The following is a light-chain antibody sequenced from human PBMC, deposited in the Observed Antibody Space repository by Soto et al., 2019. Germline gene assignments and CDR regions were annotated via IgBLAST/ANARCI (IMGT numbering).Light chain of an antibody. V-gene: IGKV3-15*01. J-gene: IGKJ1*01. Sequence: PGERATLSCRASESVSSNLAWYQQKPGQAPRLLIYDASTRATGIPARFSGSGSGTEFTLTISSLQSKDFAVYYCQQYNNWPPGRTFGQGTKVEIK. CDR2: DAS. CDR3: QQYNNWPPGRT. CDR1: ESVSSN.